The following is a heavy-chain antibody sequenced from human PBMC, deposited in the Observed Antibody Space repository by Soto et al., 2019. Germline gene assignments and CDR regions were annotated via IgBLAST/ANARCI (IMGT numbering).Heavy chain of an antibody. V-gene: IGHV4-34*01. CDR1: GGSFSGYY. Sequence: SETLSLTCAVYGGSFSGYYWSWIRQPPGKGLGWIGEINHSGSTNYNPSLKSRVTISVDTSKNQFSLKLSSVTAADTAVYYCARGGNSTIFGVVISGGKFDYWGQGTLVTVSS. CDR3: ARGGNSTIFGVVISGGKFDY. D-gene: IGHD3-3*01. J-gene: IGHJ4*02. CDR2: INHSGST.